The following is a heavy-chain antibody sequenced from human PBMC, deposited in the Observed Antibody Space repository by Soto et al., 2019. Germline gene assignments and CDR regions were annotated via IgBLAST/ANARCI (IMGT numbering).Heavy chain of an antibody. CDR3: ASGVQIYYYGMDV. CDR2: IYYSGST. D-gene: IGHD3-3*01. Sequence: SETLSLTCTVTGGSISSYYWSWIRQPPGKGLEWIGYIYYSGSTNYNPSLKSRVTISVDTSKNQFSLKLSSVTAADTAVYYCASGVQIYYYGMDVWGQGTTVTVSS. J-gene: IGHJ6*02. V-gene: IGHV4-59*01. CDR1: GGSISSYY.